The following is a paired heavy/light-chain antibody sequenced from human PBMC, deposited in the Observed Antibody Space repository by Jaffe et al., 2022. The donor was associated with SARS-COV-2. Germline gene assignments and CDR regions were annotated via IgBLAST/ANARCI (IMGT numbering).Light chain of an antibody. V-gene: IGLV1-47*01. CDR2: SND. Sequence: QSVLTQPPSASGTPGQRVTISCSGSSSNVGNYNAFWYQQVPGRAPKLLIYSNDHRPSGVPDRFSGSQSGTSASLAISGLRSEDEAIYYCASWDHSLRAVVFGGGTKLTV. CDR1: SSNVGNYN. J-gene: IGLJ2*01. CDR3: ASWDHSLRAVV.
Heavy chain of an antibody. CDR2: IYYNGDI. V-gene: IGHV4-39*01. J-gene: IGHJ4*02. Sequence: QPQLQESGPGLVKPSETLSLTCTVSDDFIRSSSNFYWAWIRQPPGKGLEWIGSIYYNGDIYNNPSRRSRFTISIDTSRNLFSLRLTSVTAADTAVYYCARQSLLGFTPIPFFDLWGQGMLVTVAS. CDR1: DDFIRSSSNFY. CDR3: ARQSLLGFTPIPFFDL. D-gene: IGHD3-16*01.